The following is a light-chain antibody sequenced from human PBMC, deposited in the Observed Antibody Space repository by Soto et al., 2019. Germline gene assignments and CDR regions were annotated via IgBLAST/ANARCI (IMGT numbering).Light chain of an antibody. V-gene: IGKV3-20*01. CDR2: GVS. Sequence: EIVLTQSPVTLSLSPGERATLSCRASQSVSSSYFAWYQQKPGQAPRLLIYGVSSRPTGIPDRFSGSGSGTDFTLTISRLEPEDFAVYYCEQYGSSPRTFGQGTKV. J-gene: IGKJ1*01. CDR3: EQYGSSPRT. CDR1: QSVSSSY.